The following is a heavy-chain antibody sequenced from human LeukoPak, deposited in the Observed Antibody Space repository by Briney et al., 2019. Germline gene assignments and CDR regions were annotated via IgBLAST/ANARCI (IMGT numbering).Heavy chain of an antibody. Sequence: GGSLRLSCAASGLTFRSYWMHGVGQAPGKGLVWVSRINCDGRGTRYADTVQGRFTISRDNAKNSLYLQRNSLRAEDTALYYCARSVVRAVAGTWGGGPYYFDYWGQGALVTVSS. V-gene: IGHV3-74*01. D-gene: IGHD6-19*01. J-gene: IGHJ4*02. CDR1: GLTFRSYW. CDR2: INCDGRGT. CDR3: ARSVVRAVAGTWGGGPYYFDY.